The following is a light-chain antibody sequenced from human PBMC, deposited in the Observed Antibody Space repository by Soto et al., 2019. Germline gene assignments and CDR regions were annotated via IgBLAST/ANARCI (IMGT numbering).Light chain of an antibody. J-gene: IGKJ4*01. CDR1: QSVSGN. CDR2: GAS. CDR3: QQYNNWPPLT. V-gene: IGKV3-15*01. Sequence: EIVMTQSPATLSVSPGERATLSCRASQSVSGNLAWYQQRPGQAPRLLIYGASTRATGIPARFSGSGSGTEFTLTISSLQSEDIAVYYCQQYNNWPPLTFGGGTKVEIK.